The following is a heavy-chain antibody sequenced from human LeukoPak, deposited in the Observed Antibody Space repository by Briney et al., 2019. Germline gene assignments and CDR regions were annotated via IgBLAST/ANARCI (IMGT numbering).Heavy chain of an antibody. V-gene: IGHV1-2*02. Sequence: WASVKVSCKASGYTFTGYYMHWVRQAPGQGLEWMGWINPNSGGTNYAQKFQGRVTMTRDTSISTAYMELSRLRSDDTAVYYCARDHMTTRDLNAFDIWGQGTMVTVSS. J-gene: IGHJ3*02. CDR1: GYTFTGYY. D-gene: IGHD4-17*01. CDR3: ARDHMTTRDLNAFDI. CDR2: INPNSGGT.